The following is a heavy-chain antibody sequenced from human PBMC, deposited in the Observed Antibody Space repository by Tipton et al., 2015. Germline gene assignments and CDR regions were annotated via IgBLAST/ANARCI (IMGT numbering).Heavy chain of an antibody. D-gene: IGHD4-23*01. CDR3: ARARGRHGGLFDS. J-gene: IGHJ4*02. CDR2: LSYSGKT. CDR1: GGSISNSNYY. V-gene: IGHV4-39*07. Sequence: TLSLTCTVSGGSISNSNYYWGWIRQPPGKGLEWIGSLSYSGKTDYNPSLKSRVTISVGTSKTQFSLKMSSVTASDTAVYYCARARGRHGGLFDSWGQGILVTVSS.